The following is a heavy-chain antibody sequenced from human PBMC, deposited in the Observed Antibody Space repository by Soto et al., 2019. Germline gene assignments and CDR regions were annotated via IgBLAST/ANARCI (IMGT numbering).Heavy chain of an antibody. Sequence: QVRLVESGGGVVQLGRSLRLSCAASGFSFRSHGMHWVRQAPGKGLQWVAVISYDGSNSYYADSVKGRFTISRDNSNDALYLQMSSLRPEDTAVYFCAKDHRNGGSRVDYWGQGTLVTVSS. D-gene: IGHD2-15*01. J-gene: IGHJ4*02. CDR1: GFSFRSHG. V-gene: IGHV3-30*18. CDR3: AKDHRNGGSRVDY. CDR2: ISYDGSNS.